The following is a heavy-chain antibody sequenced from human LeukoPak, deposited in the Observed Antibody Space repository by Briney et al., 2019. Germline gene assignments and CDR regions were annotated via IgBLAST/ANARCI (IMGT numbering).Heavy chain of an antibody. Sequence: GASVKVSCKASGGTFSSYAISWVRQAPGQGLEWMGGIIPIFGTANYAQKFQGRVTITADESTSTAYMELSSPRSEDTAVYYCARDRYSGYDTDAFDIWGQGTMVTVSS. J-gene: IGHJ3*02. CDR1: GGTFSSYA. CDR2: IIPIFGTA. D-gene: IGHD5-12*01. CDR3: ARDRYSGYDTDAFDI. V-gene: IGHV1-69*13.